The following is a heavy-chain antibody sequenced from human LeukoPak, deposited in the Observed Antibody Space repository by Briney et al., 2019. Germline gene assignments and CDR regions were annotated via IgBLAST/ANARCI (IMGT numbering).Heavy chain of an antibody. CDR2: INPNSGGT. CDR3: ARANYGDYGGAYFDY. Sequence: GASVKVSCKASGYTFTGYYMHWVRQAPGQRLEWMGWINPNSGGTNYAQKFRGRVTMTRDTSISTAYMELSRLRSDDTAVYYCARANYGDYGGAYFDYWGQGTLVTVSS. D-gene: IGHD4-17*01. J-gene: IGHJ4*02. CDR1: GYTFTGYY. V-gene: IGHV1-2*02.